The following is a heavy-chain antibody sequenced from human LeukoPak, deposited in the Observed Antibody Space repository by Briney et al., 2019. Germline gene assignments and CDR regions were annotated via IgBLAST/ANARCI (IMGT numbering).Heavy chain of an antibody. Sequence: SETLSLTCTVSGGSISSYYWSWIRQPPGKGLEWIGYIYYSGSTNYNPSLKSRVTISVDTSKNQFSLKLSSVTAADTAVYYRARGGVYDYVWGSYRNNWFDPWGQGTLVTVSS. J-gene: IGHJ5*02. D-gene: IGHD3-16*02. V-gene: IGHV4-59*01. CDR1: GGSISSYY. CDR3: ARGGVYDYVWGSYRNNWFDP. CDR2: IYYSGST.